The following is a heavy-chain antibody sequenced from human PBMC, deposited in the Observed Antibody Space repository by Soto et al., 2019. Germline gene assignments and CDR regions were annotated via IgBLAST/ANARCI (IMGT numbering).Heavy chain of an antibody. CDR3: AKGDNPGPKTGYAFDP. D-gene: IGHD5-12*01. CDR2: TYFRSKWYN. Sequence: SQTLSLTCAISGDSVSSNTASWNWIRQSPSRGLEWLGRTYFRSKWYNDYAVSVKSRLIINPDTSNNQFSLQLNSVTPEDTAVYFCAKGDNPGPKTGYAFDPWGQGIMVTVAS. V-gene: IGHV6-1*01. J-gene: IGHJ5*02. CDR1: GDSVSSNTAS.